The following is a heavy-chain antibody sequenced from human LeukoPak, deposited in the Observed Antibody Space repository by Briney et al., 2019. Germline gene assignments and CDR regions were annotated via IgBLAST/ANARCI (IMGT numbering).Heavy chain of an antibody. V-gene: IGHV3-21*01. CDR2: ISSSSSYI. Sequence: GGSLRLSCAASGFTFSSYSMNWVRQAPGKGLEWVSSISSSSSYIYYADPVKGRFTISRDNAKNSLYLQMNSLRAEDTAVYYCARDRGPYSSGWFFDYWGQGTLVTVSS. D-gene: IGHD6-19*01. CDR3: ARDRGPYSSGWFFDY. J-gene: IGHJ4*02. CDR1: GFTFSSYS.